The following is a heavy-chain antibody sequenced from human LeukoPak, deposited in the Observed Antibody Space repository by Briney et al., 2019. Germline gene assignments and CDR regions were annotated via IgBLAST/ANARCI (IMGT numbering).Heavy chain of an antibody. Sequence: PGGSLRLSCAASGFTITDHHMDWVRQAPGKGLEWVARINEDATTISYADSVKGRFIISRDNTKKSLYLQMNNLSAEDTAVYYCVRDLVFVWTPGDDFDFWGQGTLVIVSS. V-gene: IGHV3-74*01. CDR2: INEDATTI. J-gene: IGHJ4*02. CDR1: GFTITDHH. CDR3: VRDLVFVWTPGDDFDF. D-gene: IGHD3-16*01.